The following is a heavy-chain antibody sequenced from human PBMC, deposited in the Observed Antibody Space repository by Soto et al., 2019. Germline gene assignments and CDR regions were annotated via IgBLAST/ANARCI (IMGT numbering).Heavy chain of an antibody. CDR3: ARTHNYSSSWYWYYYYGMDV. J-gene: IGHJ6*02. CDR2: IYYSGST. D-gene: IGHD6-13*01. V-gene: IGHV4-59*01. Sequence: SSETLSLTCTVSGGSISSYYWSWIRQPPGKGLEWIGYIYYSGSTNYNPSLKSRVTISVDTSKNQFSLKLSSVTAADAAVYYCARTHNYSSSWYWYYYYGMDVWGQGTMVTVSS. CDR1: GGSISSYY.